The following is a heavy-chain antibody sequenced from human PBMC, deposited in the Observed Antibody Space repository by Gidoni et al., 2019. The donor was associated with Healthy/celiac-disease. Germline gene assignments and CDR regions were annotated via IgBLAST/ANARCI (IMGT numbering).Heavy chain of an antibody. CDR3: AREDYGDYGGYYYYYYGMDV. CDR2: INHSGST. D-gene: IGHD4-17*01. CDR1: GGSFSGYF. Sequence: QAQLQQWGAGRLKPSETLSLTCAVYGGSFSGYFWRWIRQPPGKGLEWIGEINHSGSTNYNPSLKSRLTISVDTSKNQFSLKLSSVTAADTAVYYCAREDYGDYGGYYYYYYGMDVWGQGTTVTVSS. J-gene: IGHJ6*02. V-gene: IGHV4-34*01.